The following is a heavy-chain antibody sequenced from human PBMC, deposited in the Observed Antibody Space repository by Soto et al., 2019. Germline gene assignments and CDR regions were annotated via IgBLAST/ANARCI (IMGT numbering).Heavy chain of an antibody. CDR3: ARGWGGYFQH. V-gene: IGHV4-59*01. D-gene: IGHD7-27*01. J-gene: IGHJ1*01. CDR1: GGSISGYY. Sequence: PSETLSLTCTVSGGSISGYYWSWIRQPPGKGLEWIGYMYNTGSTVYNPSFKSRVTISVDTSKNQFSLKLSSVTAADTAVYYCARGWGGYFQHWGQGTLVTVSS. CDR2: MYNTGST.